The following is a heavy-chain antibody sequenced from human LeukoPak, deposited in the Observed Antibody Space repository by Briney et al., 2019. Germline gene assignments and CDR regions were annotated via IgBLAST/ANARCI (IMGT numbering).Heavy chain of an antibody. Sequence: PGGSLRLSCAASGFTFSSYEMNWVRQAPGKGLEWVSYISSSGSTIYYADSVKGRFTISRDNAKNSLYLQMNSLRAEDTAVYYCARSERGAAGTYWGQGTLVTVSS. CDR1: GFTFSSYE. J-gene: IGHJ4*02. D-gene: IGHD6-13*01. V-gene: IGHV3-48*03. CDR2: ISSSGSTI. CDR3: ARSERGAAGTY.